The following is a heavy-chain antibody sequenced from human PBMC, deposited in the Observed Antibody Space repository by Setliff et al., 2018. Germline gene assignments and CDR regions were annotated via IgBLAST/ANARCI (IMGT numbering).Heavy chain of an antibody. D-gene: IGHD3-10*01. J-gene: IGHJ4*02. Sequence: SETLSLTCTVSGDSISSTYYYWGWIRQPPGKGLEWIGEVDHTGRTGYNPSLKRRLTISVDTSKNQFSLRLTSLTAADTAVYYCARTTFFGSGPCDYWGQGSRVTVSS. CDR2: VDHTGRT. CDR3: ARTTFFGSGPCDY. V-gene: IGHV4-39*07. CDR1: GDSISSTYYY.